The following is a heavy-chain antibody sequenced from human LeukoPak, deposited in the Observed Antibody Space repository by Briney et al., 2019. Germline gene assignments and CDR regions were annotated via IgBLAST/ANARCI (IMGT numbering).Heavy chain of an antibody. CDR1: GLTFSSYS. CDR3: ARGRNYYDSSGLGY. J-gene: IGHJ4*02. CDR2: ISSSSYI. D-gene: IGHD3-22*01. Sequence: GGSLRLSCAASGLTFSSYSMNWVRQAPGKGLEWVSSISSSSYIYYADSVKGRFTISRDNAKNSLYLQMNSLRAEDTAVYYCARGRNYYDSSGLGYWGQGTLVTVSS. V-gene: IGHV3-21*01.